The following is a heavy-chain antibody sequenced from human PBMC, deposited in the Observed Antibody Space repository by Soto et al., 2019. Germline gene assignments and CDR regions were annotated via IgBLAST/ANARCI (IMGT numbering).Heavy chain of an antibody. J-gene: IGHJ5*02. Sequence: GASVKVACKTSGYIFSNYGITWVRQAPGQGLEWVGWISGHNDNSKYAQKVQGRVTLTTDTSTSTAYMELRNLMADDTAVYYCARGSGSSGYFGFDPCG. CDR3: ARGSGSSGYFGFDP. CDR1: GYIFSNYG. V-gene: IGHV1-18*01. CDR2: ISGHNDNS. D-gene: IGHD3-22*01.